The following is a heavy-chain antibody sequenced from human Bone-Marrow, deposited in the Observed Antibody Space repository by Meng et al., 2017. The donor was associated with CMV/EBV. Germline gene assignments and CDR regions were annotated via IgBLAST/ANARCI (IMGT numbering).Heavy chain of an antibody. CDR2: IWYDGSNK. D-gene: IGHD3-16*01. V-gene: IGHV3-33*06. CDR1: GFTFSNAW. CDR3: AKVPGNSWDYYYGMDV. Sequence: GESLKISCAASGFTFSNAWMSWVRQAPGKGLEWVAVIWYDGSNKYYADSVKGRFTISRDNSKNTLYLQMNSLRAEDTAVYYCAKVPGNSWDYYYGMDVWGQGTTVTVSS. J-gene: IGHJ6*02.